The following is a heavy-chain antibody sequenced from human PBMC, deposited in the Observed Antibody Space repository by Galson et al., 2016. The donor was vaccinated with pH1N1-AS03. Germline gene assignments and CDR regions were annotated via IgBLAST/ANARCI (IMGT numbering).Heavy chain of an antibody. CDR1: GLTFSDYA. V-gene: IGHV3-64*01. D-gene: IGHD3-3*01. J-gene: IGHJ4*02. CDR2: ISSDASGT. Sequence: SLRLSCAASGLTFSDYAMHWVCQAPGKGLEYVSAISSDASGTYYANSVKGRFTISRDNSKNTVYLQMGSLRAEDMAVYYCARRRSYYDFWSGYSDYWGQGTLVTVSS. CDR3: ARRRSYYDFWSGYSDY.